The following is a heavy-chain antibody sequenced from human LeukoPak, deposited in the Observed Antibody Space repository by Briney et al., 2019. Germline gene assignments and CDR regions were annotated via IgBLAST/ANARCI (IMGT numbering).Heavy chain of an antibody. J-gene: IGHJ6*03. V-gene: IGHV1-46*01. D-gene: IGHD5-18*01. CDR2: INPSGGST. CDR1: GYTFTSYY. CDR3: ARGGPRGYSHGYLYYYYMDV. Sequence: ASVTVSCMPSGYTFTSYYLHWVRQAPGQGLEWMGIINPSGGSTSYAQKFQGRVPMTRDTSTSTVYMELSSRRSEDTAVYYWARGGPRGYSHGYLYYYYMDVWGKGTTVTISS.